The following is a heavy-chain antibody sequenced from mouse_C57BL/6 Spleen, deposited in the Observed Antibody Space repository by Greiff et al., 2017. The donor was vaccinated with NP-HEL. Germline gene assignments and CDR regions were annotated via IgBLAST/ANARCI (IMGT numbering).Heavy chain of an antibody. Sequence: QVQLQQPGAELVMPGASVKLSCKASGYTFTSYWMHWVKQRPGQGLEWIGEIDPSDSYTNYNQKFKGKSTLTVDKSSSTAYMQLSSLTSEDSAVYYCARLGYSNYEGFAYWGQGTLVTVSA. J-gene: IGHJ3*01. CDR2: IDPSDSYT. V-gene: IGHV1-69*01. CDR3: ARLGYSNYEGFAY. D-gene: IGHD2-5*01. CDR1: GYTFTSYW.